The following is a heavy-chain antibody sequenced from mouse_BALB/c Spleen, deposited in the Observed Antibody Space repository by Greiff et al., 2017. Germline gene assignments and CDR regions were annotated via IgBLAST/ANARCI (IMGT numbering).Heavy chain of an antibody. V-gene: IGHV5-9-3*01. D-gene: IGHD1-1*01. CDR3: ARRGLRYAMDY. J-gene: IGHJ4*01. Sequence: EVKLEESGGGLVKPGGSLKLSCAASGFTFSSYAMSWVRQTPEKRLEWVATISSGGSYTYYPDSVKGRFTISRDNAKNTLYLQMSSLRSEDTAMYYCARRGLRYAMDYWGQGTSVTVSS. CDR1: GFTFSSYA. CDR2: ISSGGSYT.